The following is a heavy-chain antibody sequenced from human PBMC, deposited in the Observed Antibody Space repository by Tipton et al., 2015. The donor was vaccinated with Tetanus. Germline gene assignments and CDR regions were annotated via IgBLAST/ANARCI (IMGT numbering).Heavy chain of an antibody. CDR3: ARGASGTHTESGRDDS. D-gene: IGHD1-1*01. J-gene: IGHJ4*02. V-gene: IGHV1-18*01. CDR2: ISAYSGTT. Sequence: QSGPEVKKPGASVKVSCKASGYTFTSYGINWVRQAPGQGLEWMGGISAYSGTTDYAQKFRGRVTMTTDTSPNTAYMELRSLASDDTAVSSCARGASGTHTESGRDDSGGQGTLVTVSS. CDR1: GYTFTSYG.